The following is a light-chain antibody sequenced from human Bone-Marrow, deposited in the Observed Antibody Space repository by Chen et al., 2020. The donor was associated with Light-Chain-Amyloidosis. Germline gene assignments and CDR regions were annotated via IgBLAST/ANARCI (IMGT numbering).Light chain of an antibody. CDR2: EVT. CDR3: SSYTITNTLV. Sequence: QSALTQPAPVSGSPGQSITISCTGTSSDVGGDNHVSWYQQHPDKAPKLMIYEVTNRPSWVPDRFAGSKSDNTASLTISALQTEDEADYFCSSYTITNTLVFGSGTRVTVL. CDR1: SSDVGGDNH. J-gene: IGLJ1*01. V-gene: IGLV2-14*01.